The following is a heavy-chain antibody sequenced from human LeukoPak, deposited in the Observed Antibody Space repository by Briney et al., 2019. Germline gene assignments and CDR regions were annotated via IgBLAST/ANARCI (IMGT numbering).Heavy chain of an antibody. CDR1: GFTFSSYV. D-gene: IGHD2-8*01. J-gene: IGHJ4*02. V-gene: IGHV3-30*02. CDR2: IRYDGSNK. Sequence: GGSLRLSCVASGFTFSSYVMQWVRQAPGKGLEWVAFIRYDGSNKYYADSVKGRFTISRDNSRNTLYLQMNSLRDEDTAVYYCAKDEAYCTNAVCPLDYWGQGTLVTVSS. CDR3: AKDEAYCTNAVCPLDY.